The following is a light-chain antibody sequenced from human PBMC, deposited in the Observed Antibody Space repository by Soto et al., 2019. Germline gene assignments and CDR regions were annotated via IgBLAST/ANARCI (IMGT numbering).Light chain of an antibody. V-gene: IGLV2-14*01. CDR2: EVS. J-gene: IGLJ3*02. CDR1: SSDIGTYKY. CDR3: NSYTTSRTWV. Sequence: QSALTQPASVSGSPGQSITISCTGTSSDIGTYKYVPWYQQHPGKVPKLMIYEVSNRPSGVSNRFSGSKSGNTASLTISGLQAEDEADYYCNSYTTSRTWVFGGGTKLTVL.